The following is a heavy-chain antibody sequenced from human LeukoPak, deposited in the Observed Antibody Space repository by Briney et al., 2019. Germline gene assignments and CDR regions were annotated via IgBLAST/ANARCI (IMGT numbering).Heavy chain of an antibody. CDR2: IYHSGST. D-gene: IGHD3-22*01. CDR3: ARDERYYYDSSGPDPSDAFDI. CDR1: GGSISSSSYY. Sequence: SETLSLTCTVSGGSISSSSYYWGWIRQPPGKGLEWIGSIYHSGSTYYNPSLKSRVTISVDTSKNQFSLKLSSVTAADTAVYYCARDERYYYDSSGPDPSDAFDIWGQGTMVTVSS. V-gene: IGHV4-39*07. J-gene: IGHJ3*02.